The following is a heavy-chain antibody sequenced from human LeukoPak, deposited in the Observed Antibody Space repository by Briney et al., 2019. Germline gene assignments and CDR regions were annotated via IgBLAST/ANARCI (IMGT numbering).Heavy chain of an antibody. J-gene: IGHJ4*02. CDR1: GGSISSSSYY. CDR3: VCSSPSLRVTTYDY. Sequence: SETLSLTCTVSGGSISSSSYYWGWIRQPPGKGLEWIGSIYYSGSTYYNPSLKSRVTISVDTSKNQFSLKLSSVTAADTGVYYCVCSSPSLRVTTYDYWGQGTLVTVSS. CDR2: IYYSGST. D-gene: IGHD4-17*01. V-gene: IGHV4-39*01.